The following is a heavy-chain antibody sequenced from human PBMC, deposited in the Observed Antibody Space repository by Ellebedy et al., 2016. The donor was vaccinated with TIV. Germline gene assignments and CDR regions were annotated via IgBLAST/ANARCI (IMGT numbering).Heavy chain of an antibody. CDR2: ISYDGSNK. D-gene: IGHD2-2*01. CDR3: AKDEGYCSSTSCYSYFDY. J-gene: IGHJ4*02. Sequence: GESLKISCAASGFTFSSYGMHWVRQAPGKGLEWVAVISYDGSNKYYADSVKGRLTISRDNSKNTLYLQMNSLRAEDTAVYYCAKDEGYCSSTSCYSYFDYWGQGTLVTVSS. CDR1: GFTFSSYG. V-gene: IGHV3-30*18.